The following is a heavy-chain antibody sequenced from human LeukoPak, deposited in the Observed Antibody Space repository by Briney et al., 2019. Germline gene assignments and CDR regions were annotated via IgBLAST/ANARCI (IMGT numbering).Heavy chain of an antibody. CDR1: GGSISNYY. J-gene: IGHJ4*02. D-gene: IGHD3-16*01. Sequence: PSETLSLTCTVSGGSISNYYWSWIRQPAGKGLEWIGRIYTSGNTNYNPSLKSRVTMSVDTSENQVSLKLSSMTAADTAVYYCARDTYYGGASDYWGQGTLVTVSS. CDR2: IYTSGNT. CDR3: ARDTYYGGASDY. V-gene: IGHV4-4*07.